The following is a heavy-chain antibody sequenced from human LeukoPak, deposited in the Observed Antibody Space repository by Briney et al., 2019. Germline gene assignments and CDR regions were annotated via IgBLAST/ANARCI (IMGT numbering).Heavy chain of an antibody. J-gene: IGHJ4*02. CDR3: ARRLYDDYGLDY. Sequence: GESLKISRKASGFSFTTYWIGWVRQMPGKGLEWMGIIYPDDSDTRYSPSFQGQVTISADKSISTAYLQWGSLKASDTAMYFCARRLYDDYGLDYWGQGTLVTVSS. V-gene: IGHV5-51*01. D-gene: IGHD4-17*01. CDR1: GFSFTTYW. CDR2: IYPDDSDT.